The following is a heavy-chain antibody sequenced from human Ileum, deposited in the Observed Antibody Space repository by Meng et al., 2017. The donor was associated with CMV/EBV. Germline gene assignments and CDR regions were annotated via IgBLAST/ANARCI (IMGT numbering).Heavy chain of an antibody. Sequence: ASGFTFSSYAMRWGRQAPGKGLEWVSIIYGGATSTSSLDSVKGRFTISRDNHKSPLYLQMNSLRAEDTAVYYCAKIDAGDHNWYFDLWGRGTLVTVSS. D-gene: IGHD7-27*01. CDR1: GFTFSSYA. CDR2: IYGGATST. V-gene: IGHV3-23*03. CDR3: AKIDAGDHNWYFDL. J-gene: IGHJ2*01.